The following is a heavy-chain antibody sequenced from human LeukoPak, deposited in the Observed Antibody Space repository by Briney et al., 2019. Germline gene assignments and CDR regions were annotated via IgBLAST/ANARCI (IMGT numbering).Heavy chain of an antibody. CDR2: ISWNSGSI. D-gene: IGHD6-6*01. J-gene: IGHJ4*02. CDR3: AKALSSIAARVYFDY. V-gene: IGHV3-9*01. CDR1: GFTFDDYA. Sequence: PGRSLRLSCAASGFTFDDYAMHWVRQAPGKGLEWVSGISWNSGSIGYADSVKGRFTISRDNSKDTLYLQMNSLRAEDTAVYYCAKALSSIAARVYFDYWGQGTLVTVSS.